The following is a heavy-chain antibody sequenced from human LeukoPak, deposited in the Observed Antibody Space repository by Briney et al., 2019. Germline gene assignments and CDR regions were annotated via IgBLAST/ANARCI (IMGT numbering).Heavy chain of an antibody. V-gene: IGHV4-4*09. J-gene: IGHJ4*02. D-gene: IGHD4-23*01. CDR3: ARGGKATVVTM. CDR2: IYTSGST. CDR1: GGSISSYY. Sequence: PSETLSLTCTVSGGSISSYYWSWIRQPPGKGLEWIGYIYTSGSTNYNPSLKSRVTISVDTSKNQFSLKLSSVTAADTAVYYCARGGKATVVTMWGQGILVTVSS.